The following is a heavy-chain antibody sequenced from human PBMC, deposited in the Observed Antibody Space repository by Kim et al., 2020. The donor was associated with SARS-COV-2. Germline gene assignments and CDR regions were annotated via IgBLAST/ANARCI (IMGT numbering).Heavy chain of an antibody. CDR3: ARDGISDTAMDTNGYYYGMDV. J-gene: IGHJ6*02. CDR1: GGSISSGGYY. V-gene: IGHV4-31*03. CDR2: IYYSGST. Sequence: SETLSLTCTVSGGSISSGGYYWSWIRQHPGKGLEWIGYIYYSGSTYYNPSLKSRVTISVDTSKNQFSLKLSSVTAADTAVYYCARDGISDTAMDTNGYYYGMDVWGQGTTVTVSS. D-gene: IGHD5-18*01.